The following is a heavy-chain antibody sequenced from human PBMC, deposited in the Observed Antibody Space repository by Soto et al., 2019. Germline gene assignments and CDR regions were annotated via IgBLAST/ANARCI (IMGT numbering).Heavy chain of an antibody. J-gene: IGHJ6*02. Sequence: PSETLSLTCAVYVGSFSAYYRSWIRQPPGKGLEWLGEINHSGDTNYNPSLKSRVTISVDTSKNQFSLKLTSVTASDTAVYYCARGRGIRGSIVTTYYYYGLDVWGQGTTVTVSS. CDR2: INHSGDT. CDR3: ARGRGIRGSIVTTYYYYGLDV. D-gene: IGHD3-10*01. CDR1: VGSFSAYY. V-gene: IGHV4-34*01.